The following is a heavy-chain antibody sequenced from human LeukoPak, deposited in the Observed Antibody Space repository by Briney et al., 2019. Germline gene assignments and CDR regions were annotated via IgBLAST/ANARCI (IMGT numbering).Heavy chain of an antibody. V-gene: IGHV3-21*01. CDR1: GFTFSSYS. CDR3: ARDLLWVWGSRFDAFDI. Sequence: GGSLRLSCAASGFTFSSYSMNWVRQAPGKGLEWVSSISSSSSYIYYADSVKGRFTISRDNAKNSLYLQMNSLRAEDTAVYYCARDLLWVWGSRFDAFDIWGQGTMVTVSS. J-gene: IGHJ3*02. CDR2: ISSSSSYI. D-gene: IGHD1-26*01.